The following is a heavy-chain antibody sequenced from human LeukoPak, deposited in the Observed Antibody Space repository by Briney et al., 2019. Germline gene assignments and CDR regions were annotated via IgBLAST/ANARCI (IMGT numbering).Heavy chain of an antibody. Sequence: GGSLRLSCTVSGFTFSDYYMSWIRQAPGKGLECVSYISGDGTVKNYADFVKGRFTISRDNAQKSVYLQMDSLSVEDTAVYYCARDLEFGFGKYYFDSWGQGTVVTVSS. V-gene: IGHV3-11*01. CDR2: ISGDGTVK. D-gene: IGHD3-10*01. CDR1: GFTFSDYY. CDR3: ARDLEFGFGKYYFDS. J-gene: IGHJ4*02.